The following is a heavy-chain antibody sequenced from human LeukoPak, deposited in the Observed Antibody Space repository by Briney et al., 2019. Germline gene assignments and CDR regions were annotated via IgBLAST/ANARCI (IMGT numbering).Heavy chain of an antibody. Sequence: KASETLSLTCTVSGGSISSYYWSWIRQPPGKGLEWIGYIYYSGSTNYNPSLKSRVTISVDTSKNQFSLKLSSVTAADTAVYYCARLTPNPDQGEIDYWGQGTLVTVSS. V-gene: IGHV4-59*01. CDR3: ARLTPNPDQGEIDY. J-gene: IGHJ4*02. CDR1: GGSISSYY. CDR2: IYYSGST. D-gene: IGHD1-26*01.